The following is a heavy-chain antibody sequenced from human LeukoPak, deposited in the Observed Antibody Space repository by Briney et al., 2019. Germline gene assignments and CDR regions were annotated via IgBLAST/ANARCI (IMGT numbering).Heavy chain of an antibody. CDR3: ATYYGGNPAFDY. V-gene: IGHV3-23*01. D-gene: IGHD4-23*01. Sequence: GGSLRLSCAASGFTFSSYAMSWVRQAPGKGLEWVSAISGSGGSTYYADSVKGRFTISRDNSKNTLYLQMNSLRAEDTAVYYCATYYGGNPAFDYWGQGTLVTVPS. CDR2: ISGSGGST. CDR1: GFTFSSYA. J-gene: IGHJ4*01.